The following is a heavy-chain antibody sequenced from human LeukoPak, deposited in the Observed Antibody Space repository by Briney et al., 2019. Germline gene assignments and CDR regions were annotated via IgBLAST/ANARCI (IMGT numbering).Heavy chain of an antibody. CDR3: AKDMDPAVAYFDY. V-gene: IGHV3-9*01. Sequence: GGSLRLSCAASGFTFDDYAMHWVRQAPGKGLEWVSGISWNSGSIGYADSVKGRFTISRDNAKNSLYLQMNSLRAEDTALYYCAKDMDPAVAYFDYWGQGTLVTVSS. CDR2: ISWNSGSI. CDR1: GFTFDDYA. D-gene: IGHD6-19*01. J-gene: IGHJ4*02.